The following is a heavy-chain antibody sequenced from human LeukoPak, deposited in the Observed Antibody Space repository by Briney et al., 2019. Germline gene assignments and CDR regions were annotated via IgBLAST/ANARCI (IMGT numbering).Heavy chain of an antibody. CDR1: GYTFTSYG. D-gene: IGHD2-2*01. CDR2: ISAYNGNT. CDR3: ARGGCSSTSCYLSGYYGMDV. Sequence: ASVKVSCKASGYTFTSYGISWVRQAPGQGLEWMVWISAYNGNTNYAQKLQGRVTMTTDTSTSTAYMELRSLRSDDTAVYYCARGGCSSTSCYLSGYYGMDVWGQGTTVTVSS. J-gene: IGHJ6*02. V-gene: IGHV1-18*01.